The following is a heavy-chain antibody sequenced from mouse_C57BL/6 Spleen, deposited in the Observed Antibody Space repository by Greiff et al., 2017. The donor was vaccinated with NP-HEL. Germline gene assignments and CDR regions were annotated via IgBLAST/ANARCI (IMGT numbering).Heavy chain of an antibody. Sequence: QVQLQQPGAELVKPGASVKMSCKASGYTFTSYWITWVKQRPGQGLEWIGDIYPGSGSTNYNEKFKSKATLTVDTSSSTAYMQRSSLTSEDSAVYYCARYPSQATYAMDYWGQGTSVTVSS. J-gene: IGHJ4*01. V-gene: IGHV1-55*01. CDR1: GYTFTSYW. D-gene: IGHD3-2*02. CDR3: ARYPSQATYAMDY. CDR2: IYPGSGST.